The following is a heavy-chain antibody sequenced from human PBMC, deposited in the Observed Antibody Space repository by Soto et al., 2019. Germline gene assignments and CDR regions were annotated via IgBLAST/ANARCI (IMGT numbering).Heavy chain of an antibody. CDR1: GFTFSSYS. Sequence: GGSLRLSCAASGFTFSSYSMNWVRQAPGKGLEWVSYISSSSSTIYYADSVKGRFTISRDNAKNSLYLQMNSLRAEDTAVYYCARDRKHTIFGVPLHMDVWGKGTTVTVSS. V-gene: IGHV3-48*01. CDR3: ARDRKHTIFGVPLHMDV. J-gene: IGHJ6*03. CDR2: ISSSSSTI. D-gene: IGHD3-3*01.